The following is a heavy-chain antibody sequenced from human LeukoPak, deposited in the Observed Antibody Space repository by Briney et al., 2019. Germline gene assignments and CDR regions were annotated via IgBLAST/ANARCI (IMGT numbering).Heavy chain of an antibody. D-gene: IGHD2-15*01. V-gene: IGHV3-23*01. Sequence: GGSLSLSCAASGFTFSSYAMSWVRQAPGNGLEWVSTISSSGDSTYYADSVRGRFTISRDNSKNTLYLQMSILRAEDTAVYYCAKAKYCSAGTCYFDYWGQGTLVTVSS. CDR1: GFTFSSYA. J-gene: IGHJ4*02. CDR3: AKAKYCSAGTCYFDY. CDR2: ISSSGDST.